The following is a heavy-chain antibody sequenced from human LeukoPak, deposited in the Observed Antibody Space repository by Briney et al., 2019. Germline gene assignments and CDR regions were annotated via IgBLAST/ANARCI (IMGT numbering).Heavy chain of an antibody. V-gene: IGHV3-30*02. CDR3: AKFPYYYDTETYFQH. CDR1: GFTFSSYG. Sequence: GGSLRLSCAASGFTFSSYGMHWVRQAPGKGLEWAAFIRYDGSNKYYADSVKGRFTISRDNSKNTLYLQMNSLRAEDTAVYYCAKFPYYYDTETYFQHWGQGTLVTVSS. CDR2: IRYDGSNK. J-gene: IGHJ1*01. D-gene: IGHD3-22*01.